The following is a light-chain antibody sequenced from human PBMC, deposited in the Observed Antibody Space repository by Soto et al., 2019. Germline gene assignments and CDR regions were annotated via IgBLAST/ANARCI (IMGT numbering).Light chain of an antibody. CDR2: LNV. CDR3: QAWDINTGT. J-gene: IGLJ2*01. CDR1: QLGDKY. Sequence: SYELTQPPSVSVSPGQTAIITCSGDQLGDKYTSWYQQRPGQSPVMVIYLNVQRASGIPERFLGSNFGNTATLTITGTQDVDEADYYCQAWDINTGTFGGGTKLTVL. V-gene: IGLV3-1*01.